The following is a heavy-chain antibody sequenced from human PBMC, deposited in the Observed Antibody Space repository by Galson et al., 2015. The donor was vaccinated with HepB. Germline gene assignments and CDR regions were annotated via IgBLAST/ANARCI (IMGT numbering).Heavy chain of an antibody. CDR3: ARGRGAAAIAWFDP. D-gene: IGHD2-2*02. CDR2: IYYSGST. CDR1: GGSISSYY. J-gene: IGHJ5*02. V-gene: IGHV4-59*01. Sequence: LSLTCTVSGGSISSYYWSWIRQPPGKGLEWIGYIYYSGSTNYNPSLKSRVTISVDTSKNQFSLKLSSVTAADTAVYYCARGRGAAAIAWFDPWGQGTLVTVSS.